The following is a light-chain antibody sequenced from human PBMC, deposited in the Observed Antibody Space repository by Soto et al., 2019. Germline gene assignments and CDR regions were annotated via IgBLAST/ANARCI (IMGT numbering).Light chain of an antibody. CDR3: SSYTSSSTYV. V-gene: IGLV2-14*01. J-gene: IGLJ1*01. Sequence: QSALTQPASVSGSPGQSITISCTGTSSDVGGYNYVSWYQQHPGKALKLMIYDVSNRPSGVFNRFSGSKSGNTASLTISGLQAEDEADYYCSSYTSSSTYVFGTGTKVTV. CDR2: DVS. CDR1: SSDVGGYNY.